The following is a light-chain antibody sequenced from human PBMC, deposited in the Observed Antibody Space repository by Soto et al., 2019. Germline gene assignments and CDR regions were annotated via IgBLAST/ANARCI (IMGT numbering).Light chain of an antibody. CDR2: DAS. CDR1: QSISSW. CDR3: QQYNSYPT. J-gene: IGKJ1*01. V-gene: IGKV1-5*01. Sequence: DIQMTQSPSTLSASVGDIVTITCRASQSISSWLAWYQQKPGKAPKLLIYDASSLESEVPSRFSGSGSGTEFTLTISSLQPDDFATYYCQQYNSYPTFGQGTKVEIK.